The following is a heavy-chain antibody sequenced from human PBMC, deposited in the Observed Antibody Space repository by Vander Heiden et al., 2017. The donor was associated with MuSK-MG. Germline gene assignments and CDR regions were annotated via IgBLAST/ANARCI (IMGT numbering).Heavy chain of an antibody. CDR2: INPSGGST. V-gene: IGHV1-46*01. CDR3: ATHLYYEILTGGNY. D-gene: IGHD3-9*01. Sequence: QVQLVQSAAEVKKPVSAVNVSCKAYGYTFTSYYMHWVRQAPGKGFEWMGIINPSGGSTRYAQKFQGRVNRNRDKSTSTGYMELSSLRSEDTAVDYCATHLYYEILTGGNYWGHGRLGT. CDR1: GYTFTSYY. J-gene: IGHJ4*01.